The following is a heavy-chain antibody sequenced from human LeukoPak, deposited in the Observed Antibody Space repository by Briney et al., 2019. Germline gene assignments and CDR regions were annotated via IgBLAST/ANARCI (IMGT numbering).Heavy chain of an antibody. V-gene: IGHV3-74*01. Sequence: GGSLRLSCAASGISISSYWMHWVRQAPGKGLVWVSRIRKDGSITTYADSVKGRFTISRDNAKKSLYLQMNSLRAEDTAVYYCAGGVLPYYFDYWGQGTLVTVSA. CDR2: IRKDGSIT. CDR1: GISISSYW. D-gene: IGHD6-13*01. CDR3: AGGVLPYYFDY. J-gene: IGHJ4*02.